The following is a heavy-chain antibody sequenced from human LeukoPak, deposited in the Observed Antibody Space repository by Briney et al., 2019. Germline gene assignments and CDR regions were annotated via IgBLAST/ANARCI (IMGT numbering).Heavy chain of an antibody. D-gene: IGHD4-23*01. CDR3: ASGGGAFDN. CDR1: GDSLSSNSAA. J-gene: IGHJ4*02. V-gene: IGHV6-1*01. CDR2: TYYRSKSYR. Sequence: SQTLSLTCAISGDSLSSNSAAWNWIRQSPSRGLEWLGRTYYRSKSYRDYAESVKGRITINPDTSKDQFSLQVNSVTPEDTAVYYRASGGGAFDNWGQGTLVTVSS.